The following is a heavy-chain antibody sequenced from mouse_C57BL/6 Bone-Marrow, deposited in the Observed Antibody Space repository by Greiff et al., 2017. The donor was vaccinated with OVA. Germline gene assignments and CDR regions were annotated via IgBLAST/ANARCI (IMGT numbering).Heavy chain of an antibody. CDR3: ARGDDYEGYWYFDV. CDR2: IYPGGGYT. CDR1: GYTFTNYW. J-gene: IGHJ1*03. D-gene: IGHD2-4*01. Sequence: LVESGAELVRPGTSVKMSCKASGYTFTNYWIGWAKQRPGHGLEWIGDIYPGGGYTNYNEKFKGKATLTADKSSSTAYMQFSSLTSEDSAIYYCARGDDYEGYWYFDVWGTGTTVTVSS. V-gene: IGHV1-63*01.